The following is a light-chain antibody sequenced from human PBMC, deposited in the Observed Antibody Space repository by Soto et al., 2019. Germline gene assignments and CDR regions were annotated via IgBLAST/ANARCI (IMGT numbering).Light chain of an antibody. CDR2: WAS. J-gene: IGKJ1*01. CDR1: QGVIHTSNNKNY. V-gene: IGKV4-1*01. CDR3: QQYYSTPFT. Sequence: DIVMTQSPDSLAVSLGERATINCKSSQGVIHTSNNKNYLAWYQQKPGQPPKLLIYWASTRESGVPDRFSGSGSGTDFTLTISSLQAEDVAVYYCQQYYSTPFTFGQGTKVDIK.